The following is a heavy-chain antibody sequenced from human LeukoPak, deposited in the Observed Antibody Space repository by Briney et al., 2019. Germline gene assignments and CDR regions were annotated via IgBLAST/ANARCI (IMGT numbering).Heavy chain of an antibody. CDR2: INHSGTT. J-gene: IGHJ5*02. CDR1: GGSITSKSYS. V-gene: IGHV4-39*07. CDR3: ASHIVVVPAAFSAFGDPNWFDP. D-gene: IGHD2-2*01. Sequence: SETLSLTCTVSGGSITSKSYSWVWIPQPPGKGLEWIGEINHSGTTNYNPSLKTRLTISVDTSKNPFSLKLSSVTAADTAVYYCASHIVVVPAAFSAFGDPNWFDPWGQGTLVTVSS.